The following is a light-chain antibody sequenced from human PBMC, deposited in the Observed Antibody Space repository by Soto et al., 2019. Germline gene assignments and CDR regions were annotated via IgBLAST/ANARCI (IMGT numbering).Light chain of an antibody. CDR1: SSDVGSYNL. CDR2: EVS. Sequence: QSVLTQPASVSGSPGQSITISCTGTSSDVGSYNLVSWYQQHPGKAPKLMIYEVSKRPSGVSNRFSCSKSGNTASLTISGLQAEDEADYYCCSYAGSSTVVFGTGTKVTVL. CDR3: CSYAGSSTVV. J-gene: IGLJ1*01. V-gene: IGLV2-23*02.